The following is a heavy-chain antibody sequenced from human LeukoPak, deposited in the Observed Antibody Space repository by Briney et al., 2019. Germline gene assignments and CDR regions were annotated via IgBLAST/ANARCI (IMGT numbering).Heavy chain of an antibody. Sequence: SETLSLTCTVSGGSISSGSYYWSWIRQPAGKGLEWIGRIYTSGSTNYNPSLKSRVTISVDTSKNQFSLMLSSVTAADTAVYYCARTSGGYFDYWGQGTLVTVSS. J-gene: IGHJ4*02. D-gene: IGHD3-10*01. CDR1: GGSISSGSYY. V-gene: IGHV4-61*02. CDR3: ARTSGGYFDY. CDR2: IYTSGST.